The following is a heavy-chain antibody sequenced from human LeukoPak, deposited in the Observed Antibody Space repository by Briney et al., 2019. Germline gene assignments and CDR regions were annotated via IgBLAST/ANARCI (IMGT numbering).Heavy chain of an antibody. CDR1: GFTFSSYA. CDR2: ISYDGSNK. CDR3: ARERCSGGSCIGMDV. D-gene: IGHD2-15*01. V-gene: IGHV3-30-3*01. J-gene: IGHJ6*02. Sequence: PGRSLRLSCAASGFTFSSYAMHWVRQAPGKGLEWVAVISYDGSNKYYADSVKGRFTISRDNSQNTLYLQMNSLRAEDTAVYYCARERCSGGSCIGMDVWGQGTTVTVSS.